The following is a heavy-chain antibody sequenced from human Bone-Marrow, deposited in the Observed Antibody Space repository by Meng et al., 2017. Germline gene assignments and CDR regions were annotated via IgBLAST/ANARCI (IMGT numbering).Heavy chain of an antibody. Sequence: GESLKISCAASGFTFSSYGMHWVRQAPGKGLEWVAVIWYDGSNKYYADSVKGRFTISRDNAKNSLNLQMSSLRAEDTAVYYCARGDLAPAAHPSYYGLDVWGQGTTVTVSS. CDR2: IWYDGSNK. CDR1: GFTFSSYG. D-gene: IGHD2-2*01. V-gene: IGHV3-33*01. CDR3: ARGDLAPAAHPSYYGLDV. J-gene: IGHJ6*02.